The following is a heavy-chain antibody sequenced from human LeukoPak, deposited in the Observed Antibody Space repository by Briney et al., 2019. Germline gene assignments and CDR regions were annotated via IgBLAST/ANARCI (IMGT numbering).Heavy chain of an antibody. CDR2: IIPILGIA. CDR3: ARHPLDIVVVPAGRGMIWFDP. CDR1: GGTFSSYT. V-gene: IGHV1-69*02. D-gene: IGHD2-2*01. J-gene: IGHJ5*02. Sequence: SVKVSCKASGGTFSSYTISWVRQAPGQGLEWMGRIIPILGIANYAQKFQGRVTITADKSTSTAYMELSSVRSEDTAVYYCARHPLDIVVVPAGRGMIWFDPWGQGTLVTVSS.